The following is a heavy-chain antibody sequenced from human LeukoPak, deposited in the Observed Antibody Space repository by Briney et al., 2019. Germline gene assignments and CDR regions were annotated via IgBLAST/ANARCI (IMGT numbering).Heavy chain of an antibody. CDR2: IWYDGSNK. CDR3: ARAGGYGSGSYRHFDY. Sequence: GGSLRLSCAASGFTFSSYGMHWVRQAPGKGLEWVAVIWYDGSNKYYADSVKGRFTISRDNAKNSLYLQMNSLRAEDTAVYYCARAGGYGSGSYRHFDYWGQGTLVTVSS. D-gene: IGHD3-10*01. CDR1: GFTFSSYG. J-gene: IGHJ4*02. V-gene: IGHV3-33*01.